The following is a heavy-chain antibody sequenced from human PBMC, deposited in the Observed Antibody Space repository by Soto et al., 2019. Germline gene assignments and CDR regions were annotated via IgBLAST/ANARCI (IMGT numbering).Heavy chain of an antibody. CDR3: VRGDCRGVYCDFRGYHFNS. V-gene: IGHV3-30-3*01. CDR1: GFTFSDYV. CDR2: ISYDGSKT. D-gene: IGHD2-15*01. Sequence: QVQLVESGGGVVQPGGSLRLSCAASGFTFSDYVMHWVRQSPGKGLEWVTVISYDGSKTYYTDSVKGRFTISRDNSENTVSLHMNSLRTEDTALYYCVRGDCRGVYCDFRGYHFNSWGQGTLVTVSS. J-gene: IGHJ4*02.